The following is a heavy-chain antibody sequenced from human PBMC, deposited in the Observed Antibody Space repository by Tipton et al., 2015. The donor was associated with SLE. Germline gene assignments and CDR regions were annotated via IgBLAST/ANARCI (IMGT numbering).Heavy chain of an antibody. CDR2: ITGNSGTT. V-gene: IGHV3-23*01. CDR1: GFTFSRSA. Sequence: SLRLSCTGSGFTFSRSAMNWVRQAPGKGLEWVSTITGNSGTTYYAGSVKGRFTVSRDNSKNALYLQMNSLRVDDTAVYYCAKSVGSFWAFDIWGQGAMVTVSS. J-gene: IGHJ3*02. D-gene: IGHD3-3*01. CDR3: AKSVGSFWAFDI.